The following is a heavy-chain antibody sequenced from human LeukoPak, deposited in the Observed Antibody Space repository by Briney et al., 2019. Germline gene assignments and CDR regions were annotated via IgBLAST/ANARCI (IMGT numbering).Heavy chain of an antibody. CDR2: MHYSGDS. Sequence: SETLSLTCTVSGGSISSFFWSWIRQPPGKGLEWVGSMHYSGDSKYNPSLKSRVSLSIDTSKQQFSLRLSSVTAADTAVYYCARDLELERNRWNYFESWGQGTLVTVSS. J-gene: IGHJ4*02. V-gene: IGHV4-59*01. D-gene: IGHD1-1*01. CDR3: ARDLELERNRWNYFES. CDR1: GGSISSFF.